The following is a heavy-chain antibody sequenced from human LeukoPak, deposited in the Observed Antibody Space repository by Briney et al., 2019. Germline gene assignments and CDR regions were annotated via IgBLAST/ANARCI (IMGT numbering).Heavy chain of an antibody. D-gene: IGHD6-6*01. J-gene: IGHJ6*03. CDR1: GGSISSYY. CDR2: INHSGST. Sequence: SETLSLTCTVSGGSISSYYWSWIRQPPGKGLEWIGEINHSGSTNYNPSLRSRVTISVDTSKNQFSLKLSSVTAADTAVYYCARGEYSSSSRYYYMDVWGKGTTVTVSS. V-gene: IGHV4-34*01. CDR3: ARGEYSSSSRYYYMDV.